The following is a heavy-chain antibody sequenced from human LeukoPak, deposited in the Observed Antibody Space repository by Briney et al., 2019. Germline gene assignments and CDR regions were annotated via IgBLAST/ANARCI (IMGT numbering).Heavy chain of an antibody. CDR2: IKQDGSEK. V-gene: IGHV3-7*03. CDR3: ATSTAAAGTD. CDR1: GFNFSNLW. D-gene: IGHD6-13*01. Sequence: GALRLSWAASGFNFSNLWISWGRQAPGKGLKWGANIKQDGSEKEYVDSGKGRFTISRDNAQNSLYLQMNSLRAEDTAIYYCATSTAAAGTDWGQGTLVTVSS. J-gene: IGHJ4*02.